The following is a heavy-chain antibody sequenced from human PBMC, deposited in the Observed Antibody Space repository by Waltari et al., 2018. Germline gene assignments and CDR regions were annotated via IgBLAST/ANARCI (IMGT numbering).Heavy chain of an antibody. V-gene: IGHV3-48*04. D-gene: IGHD6-13*01. J-gene: IGHJ3*02. CDR1: GFTFRSYS. CDR3: ARDLGYSSSWYYPDAFDI. Sequence: EVQLVESGGGLVQPGGSLRLSCAASGFTFRSYSMNWFRQAPGKGPEWVSFISRSSSTLYYADSVKGRFTISRDNAKNSLYLQMNSLRAEDTAVYYCARDLGYSSSWYYPDAFDIWGQGTMVTVSS. CDR2: ISRSSSTL.